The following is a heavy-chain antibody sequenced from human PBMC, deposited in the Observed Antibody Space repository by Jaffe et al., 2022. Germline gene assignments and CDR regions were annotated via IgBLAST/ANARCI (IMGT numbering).Heavy chain of an antibody. CDR3: ARSKQRYCSGGSCYFYDYIWGSYRPLDY. D-gene: IGHD2-15*01. CDR1: GGTFSSYA. V-gene: IGHV1-69*01. CDR2: IIPIFGTA. J-gene: IGHJ4*02. Sequence: QVQLVQSGAEVKKPGSSVKVSCKASGGTFSSYAISWVRQAPGQGLEWMGGIIPIFGTANYAQKFQGRVTITADESTSTAYMELSSLRSEDTAVYYCARSKQRYCSGGSCYFYDYIWGSYRPLDYWGQGTLVTVSS.